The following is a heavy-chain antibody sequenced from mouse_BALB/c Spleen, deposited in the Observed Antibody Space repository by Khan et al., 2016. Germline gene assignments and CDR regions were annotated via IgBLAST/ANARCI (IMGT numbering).Heavy chain of an antibody. CDR2: IWAGGST. J-gene: IGHJ2*01. V-gene: IGHV2-9*02. CDR1: GFSLTIYG. Sequence: QVQLQQSGPGLVAPSQSLSITCTVSGFSLTIYGVHWVRQPPGKGLEWLGVIWAGGSTNYNSALMSRLSISKDNSKSQVFLKMNSLQTDDTAMYYCGRERGTTTDYWGQGTTLTVSS. CDR3: GRERGTTTDY. D-gene: IGHD1-1*01.